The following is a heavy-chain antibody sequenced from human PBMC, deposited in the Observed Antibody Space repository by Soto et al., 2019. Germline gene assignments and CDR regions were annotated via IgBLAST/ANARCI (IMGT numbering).Heavy chain of an antibody. D-gene: IGHD3-16*01. CDR2: IYYSGST. CDR1: GDSISDYY. Sequence: QVHLQESGPGLVNSSETLSLTCTVSGDSISDYYWSWIRQPPGKGLEWIGYIYYSGSTNYNPSLKGRGNKSVRPSKDQFSLKLTSVTAADPAVYFCARDFFYWSRGNLGVWGQGTLVTVSS. V-gene: IGHV4-59*01. J-gene: IGHJ4*02. CDR3: ARDFFYWSRGNLGV.